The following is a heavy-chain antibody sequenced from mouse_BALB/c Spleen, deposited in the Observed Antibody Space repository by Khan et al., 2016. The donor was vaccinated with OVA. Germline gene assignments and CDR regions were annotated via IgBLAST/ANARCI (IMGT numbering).Heavy chain of an antibody. CDR1: GFTFSTYG. D-gene: IGHD1-1*01. CDR3: ARLAYYYDSEGVAY. CDR2: ISSGGSYT. Sequence: VQLKESGGDLVKPEGSLKLSCAASGFTFSTYGMSWVRQTPDKRLEWVATISSGGSYTYYPASVQGRFTISRDNAKNTLYLQMSSLKSEDTAMFYLARLAYYYDSEGVAYWGQGTLGTGSA. V-gene: IGHV5-6*01. J-gene: IGHJ3*01.